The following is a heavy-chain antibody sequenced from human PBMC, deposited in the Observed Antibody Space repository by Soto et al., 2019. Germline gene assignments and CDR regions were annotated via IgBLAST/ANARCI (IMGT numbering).Heavy chain of an antibody. CDR3: ARGLSGITIFGVVIISGMDV. D-gene: IGHD3-3*01. V-gene: IGHV1-8*01. Sequence: ASVKVSCKASGYTFTSYDINWVRQATGQGLEWMGWMNPNSGNTGYAQKFQGRVTMTRNTPISTAYMELSSLRSEDTAVYYCARGLSGITIFGVVIISGMDVWGQGTTVTVSS. CDR1: GYTFTSYD. J-gene: IGHJ6*02. CDR2: MNPNSGNT.